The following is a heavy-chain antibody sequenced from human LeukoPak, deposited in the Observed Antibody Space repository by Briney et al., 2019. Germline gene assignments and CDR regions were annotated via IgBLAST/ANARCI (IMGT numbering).Heavy chain of an antibody. D-gene: IGHD6-13*01. Sequence: SVKVSCKASGGTFSSYAVSWVRQAPGQGLEWMGGIIPIFGTANYAQKFQGRVTITTDESTSTAYMVLSSLRSEDTAVYYCARALVSSSWHHGFDYWGQGTLVTVSS. CDR2: IIPIFGTA. CDR3: ARALVSSSWHHGFDY. V-gene: IGHV1-69*05. CDR1: GGTFSSYA. J-gene: IGHJ4*02.